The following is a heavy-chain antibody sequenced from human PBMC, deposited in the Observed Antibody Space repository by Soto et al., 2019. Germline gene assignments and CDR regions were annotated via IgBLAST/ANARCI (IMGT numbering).Heavy chain of an antibody. CDR2: ISSSSSYI. Sequence: GALRLSCAASGFTFSSYSMNWVRQAPGKGLEWVSSISSSSSYIYYADSVKGRFTISRDNAKNSLYLQMNSLRAEDTAVYYCARGLGDYPLGYFDYWGQGTLVTVSS. J-gene: IGHJ4*02. CDR1: GFTFSSYS. D-gene: IGHD4-17*01. V-gene: IGHV3-21*01. CDR3: ARGLGDYPLGYFDY.